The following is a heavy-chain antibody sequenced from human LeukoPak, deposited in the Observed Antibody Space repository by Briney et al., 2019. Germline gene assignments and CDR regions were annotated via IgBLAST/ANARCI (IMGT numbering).Heavy chain of an antibody. CDR3: ARDPRWLTPDCTSPGCFVNWFDP. CDR1: GYSIRSGYH. Sequence: PSETLSLTCDVSGYSIRSGYHWGWIRQAPGKGLEWIGTVYHKGNTYNYPSFRGRVTISVDTSKNQFYLRFYSVTDADTAVYYCARDPRWLTPDCTSPGCFVNWFDPWGEGTQVSVSS. CDR2: VYHKGNT. V-gene: IGHV4-38-2*02. D-gene: IGHD2-2*01. J-gene: IGHJ5*02.